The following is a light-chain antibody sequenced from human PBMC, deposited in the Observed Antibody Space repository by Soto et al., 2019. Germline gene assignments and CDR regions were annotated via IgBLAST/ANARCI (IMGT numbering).Light chain of an antibody. CDR2: GAS. CDR3: QQYNNWLIT. CDR1: QSVSSN. Sequence: DIVMTQSPATLSVSPGERATLSCRASQSVSSNLAWYQQKPGQAPRLLIYGASNRATGIPARFSGSGSGTEFTLTLSSLQSEDFEVYYCQQYNNWLITFGQGTRLEMK. V-gene: IGKV3-15*01. J-gene: IGKJ5*01.